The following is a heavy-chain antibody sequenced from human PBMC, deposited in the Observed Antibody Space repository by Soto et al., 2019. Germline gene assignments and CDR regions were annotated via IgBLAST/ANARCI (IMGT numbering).Heavy chain of an antibody. D-gene: IGHD1-26*01. CDR1: GFSFSSYT. V-gene: IGHV3-23*01. Sequence: GGSLRLSCVASGFSFSSYTMNWVRQAPGKGLEWVSGVSGNGGNTYYADSVKGRFSISRDNSKNTLYLQLNSLRAEDTAIYYCAKDRMGASGWFDPWGQGTPVTVS. CDR2: VSGNGGNT. CDR3: AKDRMGASGWFDP. J-gene: IGHJ5*02.